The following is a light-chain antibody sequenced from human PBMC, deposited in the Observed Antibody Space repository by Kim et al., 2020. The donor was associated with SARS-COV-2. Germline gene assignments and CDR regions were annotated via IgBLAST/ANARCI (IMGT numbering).Light chain of an antibody. CDR1: QSISSY. CDR2: ATS. CDR3: QQRLSTPLT. Sequence: DIQMTQSPSSLSASVGDRVTITCRASQSISSYLNWYQGKPGKAPKLLMYATSSLQSGVPSRFSGSGSGTDFTLTISSLQPEDFATYYCQQRLSTPLTFGGGTNLDIK. J-gene: IGKJ4*01. V-gene: IGKV1-39*01.